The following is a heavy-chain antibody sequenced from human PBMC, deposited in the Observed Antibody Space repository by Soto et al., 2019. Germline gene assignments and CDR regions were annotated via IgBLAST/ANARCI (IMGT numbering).Heavy chain of an antibody. CDR1: GFTSSSYG. D-gene: IGHD6-19*01. CDR2: ISYDGSNK. Sequence: GGSLRLSCAASGFTSSSYGMHWVRQAPGKGLEWVAVISYDGSNKYYADSVKGRFTISRDNSKNTLYLQMNSLRAEDTAVYYCAKCSPRYSSGLKAYYFDHWGQGTLVTVSS. CDR3: AKCSPRYSSGLKAYYFDH. J-gene: IGHJ4*02. V-gene: IGHV3-30*18.